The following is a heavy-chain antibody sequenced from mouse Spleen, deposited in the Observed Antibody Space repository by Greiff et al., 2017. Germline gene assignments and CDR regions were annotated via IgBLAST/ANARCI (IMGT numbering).Heavy chain of an antibody. V-gene: IGHV14-3*02. J-gene: IGHJ1*01. CDR3: AKVKLGRDWYFDV. D-gene: IGHD4-1*01. Sequence: VQLKESGAELVKPGASVKLSCTASGFNIKDTYMHWVKQRPEQGLEWIGRIDPANGNTKYDPKFQGKATITADTSSNTAYLQLSSLTSEDTAVYYCAKVKLGRDWYFDVWGAGTTVTVSS. CDR1: GFNIKDTY. CDR2: IDPANGNT.